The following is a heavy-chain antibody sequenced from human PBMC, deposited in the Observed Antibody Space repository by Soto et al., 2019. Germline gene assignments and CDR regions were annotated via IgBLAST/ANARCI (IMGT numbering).Heavy chain of an antibody. CDR3: ARLWDILVVPAAKVSRAFDI. V-gene: IGHV6-1*01. J-gene: IGHJ3*02. D-gene: IGHD2-2*01. Sequence: WQTLSLTCAISGDSVSSNSAAWKWIRQSPSRGLEWLGRTYYRSKWYNDYAVSVKSRITINPDTSKNQFSLQLNSVSPEDTAVYYCARLWDILVVPAAKVSRAFDIWGQGTMVTVSS. CDR1: GDSVSSNSAA. CDR2: TYYRSKWYN.